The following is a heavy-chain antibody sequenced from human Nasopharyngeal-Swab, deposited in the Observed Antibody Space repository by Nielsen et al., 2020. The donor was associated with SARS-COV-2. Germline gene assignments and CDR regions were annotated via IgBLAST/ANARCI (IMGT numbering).Heavy chain of an antibody. CDR2: IIPILGIA. D-gene: IGHD3-3*01. J-gene: IGHJ4*02. V-gene: IGHV1-69*04. CDR3: ARVFWSGYFTTSDY. Sequence: SVKVSCKASGGTFSSYAISWVRQAPGQGLEWMGRIIPILGIANYAQKFQGRVTITADKSTSTAYMELSSLRSEDTAVYYCARVFWSGYFTTSDYWGQGTLVTVSS. CDR1: GGTFSSYA.